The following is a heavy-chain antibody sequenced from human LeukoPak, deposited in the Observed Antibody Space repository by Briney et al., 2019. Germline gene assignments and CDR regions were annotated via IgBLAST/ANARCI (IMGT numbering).Heavy chain of an antibody. V-gene: IGHV1-18*04. D-gene: IGHD2-15*01. CDR3: ARGAYCSGGSCYSRWFDP. Sequence: ASVKVSCKASGYTFTSYGISWVRQAPGQGLEWMGWISAYNGNTNYAQKLQGRVTMTTDTSTSTACMELRSLRSDDTAVYYCARGAYCSGGSCYSRWFDPWGQGTLVTVSS. CDR1: GYTFTSYG. CDR2: ISAYNGNT. J-gene: IGHJ5*02.